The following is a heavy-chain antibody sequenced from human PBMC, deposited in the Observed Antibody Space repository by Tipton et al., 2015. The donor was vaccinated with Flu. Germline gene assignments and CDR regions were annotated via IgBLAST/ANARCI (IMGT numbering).Heavy chain of an antibody. V-gene: IGHV4-34*01. CDR3: ARVLINSSGWYSGDY. Sequence: TLSLTCAVYGGAFSGYYWGWVRQPPGKGVGWIGGIKHSGSANYNPSLKSRVTISGDTSKNQFSLKLSSVTAADTAVYYCARVLINSSGWYSGDYWGQGTLVTVSS. J-gene: IGHJ4*02. CDR2: IKHSGSA. CDR1: GGAFSGYY. D-gene: IGHD6-19*01.